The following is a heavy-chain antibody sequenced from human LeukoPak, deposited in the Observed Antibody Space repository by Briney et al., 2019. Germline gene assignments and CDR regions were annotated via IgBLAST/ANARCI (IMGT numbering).Heavy chain of an antibody. V-gene: IGHV3-30*03. J-gene: IGHJ4*02. CDR1: GSTFSSYV. Sequence: TGGSLRPSCAASGSTFSSYVIHWVRQAPGKGLEWVAVISYDGRNKYYADSVKGQFTISRDNSKNTLYLQMHSLRAEDTAVYYCARGNYDFWRSYWDYWGQGTLVTVSS. CDR3: ARGNYDFWRSYWDY. D-gene: IGHD3-3*01. CDR2: ISYDGRNK.